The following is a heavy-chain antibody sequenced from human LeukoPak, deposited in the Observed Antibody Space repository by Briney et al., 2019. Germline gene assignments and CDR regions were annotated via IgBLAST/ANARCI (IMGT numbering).Heavy chain of an antibody. D-gene: IGHD6-19*01. CDR1: GGSTSSSSYY. V-gene: IGHV4-39*01. J-gene: IGHJ5*02. CDR3: ARDSSGRGFDP. Sequence: PSETLSLTCTVSGGSTSSSSYYWGWIRQPPGKGLEWIGSIYYSGSTYYNPSLKSRVTISVDTSKNQFSLKPSSVTAADTAVYYCARDSSGRGFDPWGQGTLVTVSS. CDR2: IYYSGST.